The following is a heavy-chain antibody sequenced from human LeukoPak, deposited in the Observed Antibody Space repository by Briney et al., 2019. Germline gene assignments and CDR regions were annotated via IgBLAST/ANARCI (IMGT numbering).Heavy chain of an antibody. CDR1: GFDFSSNW. J-gene: IGHJ4*02. CDR3: ARSIPYGTTWYGRSDY. D-gene: IGHD6-13*01. V-gene: IGHV3-74*01. Sequence: GGSLRLSCAASGFDFSSNWMHWVRHAPGQGLVWVSRIKGDGISTNYADSVKGRFTIPRDIAKNTLYLQMNSLRAEDTGVYYCARSIPYGTTWYGRSDYWGQGTLVTVSS. CDR2: IKGDGIST.